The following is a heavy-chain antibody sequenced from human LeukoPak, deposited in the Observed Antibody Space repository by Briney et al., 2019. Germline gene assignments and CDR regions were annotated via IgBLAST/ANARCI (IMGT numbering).Heavy chain of an antibody. D-gene: IGHD3-3*01. CDR2: IKQDGSEK. CDR3: ARDAEVGTLFGVLSRYNWFDP. V-gene: IGHV3-7*01. J-gene: IGHJ5*02. Sequence: PGGSLRLSCAASGFTFDDYGMSWVRQAPGKGLEWVANIKQDGSEKYYVDSVKGRFTISRDNAKKSLYLQMNSLRAEDTAVYYCARDAEVGTLFGVLSRYNWFDPWGQGALVTVSS. CDR1: GFTFDDYG.